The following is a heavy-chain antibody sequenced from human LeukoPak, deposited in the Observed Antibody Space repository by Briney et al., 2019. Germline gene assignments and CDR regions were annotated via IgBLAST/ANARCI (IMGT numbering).Heavy chain of an antibody. Sequence: PGGSLRLSCAASGFTFISYSMHWVRQAPGKGLEWVALISYDGSHKYYADSVKGRFTISRDNAKNSLYLQMNSLRAEDTAVYYCARDPGGLEVPFWGQGTLVTVSS. D-gene: IGHD2-2*01. V-gene: IGHV3-30*04. CDR1: GFTFISYS. CDR2: ISYDGSHK. CDR3: ARDPGGLEVPF. J-gene: IGHJ4*02.